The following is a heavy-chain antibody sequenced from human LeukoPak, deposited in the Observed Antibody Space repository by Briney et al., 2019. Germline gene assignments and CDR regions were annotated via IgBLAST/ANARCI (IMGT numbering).Heavy chain of an antibody. J-gene: IGHJ4*02. D-gene: IGHD2-8*02. CDR3: ARDTGPGNFDY. CDR2: IIPIFGTA. Sequence: GSSVKVSCKASGGTFSSYAISWVRQAPGQGLEWMGRIIPIFGTANYAQKFQGRVTITTDESTSTAYMELSSLRSDDTAVYYCARDTGPGNFDYWGQGTLVTVSS. CDR1: GGTFSSYA. V-gene: IGHV1-69*05.